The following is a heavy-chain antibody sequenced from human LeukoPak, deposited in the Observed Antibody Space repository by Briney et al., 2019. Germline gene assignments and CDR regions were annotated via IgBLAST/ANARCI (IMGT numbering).Heavy chain of an antibody. V-gene: IGHV3-21*04. D-gene: IGHD3-16*02. CDR2: ISSSSSYI. CDR1: GFTFSSYS. CDR3: ARGEYYDYVWGSYRYTSFFDY. J-gene: IGHJ4*02. Sequence: GGSLRLSCAASGFTFSSYSMNWVRQAPGKGLEWVSSISSSSSYIYYADSVKGRFTISRDNAKNSLYLQMNSLRAEDTAVYYCARGEYYDYVWGSYRYTSFFDYWGQGTLVTVSS.